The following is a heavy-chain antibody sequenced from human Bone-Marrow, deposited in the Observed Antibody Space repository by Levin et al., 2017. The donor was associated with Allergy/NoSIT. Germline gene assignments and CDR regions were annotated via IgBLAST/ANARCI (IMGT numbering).Heavy chain of an antibody. V-gene: IGHV3-49*03. Sequence: GESLKISCTASGFIFGYYSMSWFRQAPGKGLEWVGFIRSKAYGVPAEYAASVKGRFTISKDDSKNIAYLQMNSLKTEDTAVYYCTRNLYYDLCCFDNWGQGTLVTVSS. D-gene: IGHD3-3*01. CDR1: GFIFGYYS. J-gene: IGHJ4*02. CDR2: IRSKAYGVPA. CDR3: TRNLYYDLCCFDN.